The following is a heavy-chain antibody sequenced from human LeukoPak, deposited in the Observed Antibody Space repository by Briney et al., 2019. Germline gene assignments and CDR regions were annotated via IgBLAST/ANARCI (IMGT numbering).Heavy chain of an antibody. CDR1: GFTFTNYA. Sequence: GGSLRLSCAASGFTFTNYAMYWVRQAPGKGQEWVLGISGSGGITYYAESVEGRFTIFRDNSKNTVFLLMNSLGADDTAVYYCGKTTAGYSSGRYPGWPIDSRGQGTLVTVSA. CDR2: ISGSGGIT. V-gene: IGHV3-23*01. D-gene: IGHD6-19*01. CDR3: GKTTAGYSSGRYPGWPIDS. J-gene: IGHJ4*02.